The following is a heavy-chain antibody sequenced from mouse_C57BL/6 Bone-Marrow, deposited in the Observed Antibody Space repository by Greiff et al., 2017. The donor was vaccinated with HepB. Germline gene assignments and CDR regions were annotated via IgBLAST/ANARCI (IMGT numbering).Heavy chain of an antibody. CDR3: TRSEDGYYFYYAMDY. J-gene: IGHJ4*01. D-gene: IGHD2-3*01. V-gene: IGHV1-15*01. Sequence: QVHVKQSGAELVRPGASVTLSCKASGYTFTDYEVHWVKQTPVHGLEWIGAIDPETGGTAYNQKFKGKAILTADKSSSTAYMELRSLTSEDSAVYYCTRSEDGYYFYYAMDYWGQGTSVTVSS. CDR2: IDPETGGT. CDR1: GYTFTDYE.